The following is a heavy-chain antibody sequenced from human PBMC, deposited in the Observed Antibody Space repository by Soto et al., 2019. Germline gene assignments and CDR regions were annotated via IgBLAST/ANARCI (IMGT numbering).Heavy chain of an antibody. V-gene: IGHV3-74*01. J-gene: IGHJ6*02. Sequence: EVQLVESGGGLVQPGGSLRLSCAASGFTFSSYWMHWVRQAPGKGLVWVSRINSDGSSTSYADSVKGRFTTSRDNAKNTLYLQMNSLRAEDTAVYYCARGIGSSWTYYYYYGMDVWGQGTTVTVSS. D-gene: IGHD6-13*01. CDR3: ARGIGSSWTYYYYYGMDV. CDR2: INSDGSST. CDR1: GFTFSSYW.